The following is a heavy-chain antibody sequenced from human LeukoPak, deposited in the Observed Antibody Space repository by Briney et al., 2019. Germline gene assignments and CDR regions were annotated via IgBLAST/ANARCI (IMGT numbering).Heavy chain of an antibody. J-gene: IGHJ4*02. CDR3: AKKGYYDGSGYYMYYFDH. D-gene: IGHD3-22*01. CDR1: GFAFSSYG. V-gene: IGHV3-30*02. CDR2: IYYDGGKK. Sequence: GGSLRLSCAASGFAFSSYGMHWVRQAPGKGLEWVAFIYYDGGKKFYADSVKGRFTISRDNSKNTLYLQMNSLRAEDTAVYYCAKKGYYDGSGYYMYYFDHWGQGTLVTVSS.